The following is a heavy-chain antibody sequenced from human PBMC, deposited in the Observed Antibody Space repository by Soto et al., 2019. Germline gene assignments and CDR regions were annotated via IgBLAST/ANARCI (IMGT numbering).Heavy chain of an antibody. J-gene: IGHJ6*03. Sequence: EVQLVESGGGLVQPGGSLRLSCAASGFTFSNYAMHWVRQAPGKGLEHVAAISSKGDSTYYARSVRGRVTISRDNSENALYLQMGSLGPEDMAVYYCARRRGYQNYYYYYMDVWGKGTTVTVSS. CDR3: ARRRGYQNYYYYYMDV. D-gene: IGHD2-2*01. CDR1: GFTFSNYA. V-gene: IGHV3-64*01. CDR2: ISSKGDST.